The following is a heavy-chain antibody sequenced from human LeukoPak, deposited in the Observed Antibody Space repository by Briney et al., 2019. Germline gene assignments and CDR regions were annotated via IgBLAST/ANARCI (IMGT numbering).Heavy chain of an antibody. Sequence: ALVKVSCKASGYTFTSFAMNWVRQAPGQGLEWMGWINTNTGNPTYAQGFTGRFVFPLDTSVSTAYLQISSLKAEDTAVYYCARVDPIDQGFWSGYYPYYYYYYGMDVWGQGTTVTVSS. J-gene: IGHJ6*02. CDR3: ARVDPIDQGFWSGYYPYYYYYYGMDV. V-gene: IGHV7-4-1*02. CDR2: INTNTGNP. D-gene: IGHD3-3*01. CDR1: GYTFTSFA.